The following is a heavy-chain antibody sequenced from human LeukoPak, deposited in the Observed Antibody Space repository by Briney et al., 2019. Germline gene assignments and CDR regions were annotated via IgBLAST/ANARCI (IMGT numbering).Heavy chain of an antibody. V-gene: IGHV4-34*01. CDR2: INHSGST. J-gene: IGHJ5*02. Sequence: SETLSLTCAVYGGSFSGYYWSWIRQPPGKGLEWIGEINHSGSTNYNPSLKSRVTISVDTSKNQFSLKLRSVTAADTAVYYCARGFEGTSYYNWFDPWGKGTLVTVSS. CDR3: ARGFEGTSYYNWFDP. CDR1: GGSFSGYY. D-gene: IGHD2-2*01.